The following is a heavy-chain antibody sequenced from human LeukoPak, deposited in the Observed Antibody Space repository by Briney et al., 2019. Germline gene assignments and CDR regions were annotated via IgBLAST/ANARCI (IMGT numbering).Heavy chain of an antibody. CDR3: ARVPSSSWYNWYFDL. V-gene: IGHV4-59*01. Sequence: SETLSLTCTVSGGSISSYYWNWIRQPPGKRLEWIGYIYYSGSTNYNPSLNSRVTISVDTSKNQFSLKLTSVTAADTAVYYCARVPSSSWYNWYFDLWGRGTLVTVSS. D-gene: IGHD6-13*01. CDR1: GGSISSYY. CDR2: IYYSGST. J-gene: IGHJ2*01.